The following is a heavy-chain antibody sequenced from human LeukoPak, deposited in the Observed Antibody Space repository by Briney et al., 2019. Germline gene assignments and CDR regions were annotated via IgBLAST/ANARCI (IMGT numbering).Heavy chain of an antibody. CDR2: IWSDGTEK. J-gene: IGHJ4*02. CDR3: SKDAQRGFDYSNSLEY. Sequence: GGSLRLSCTASGFTYSHFGMHWVRQAPGKGLEWVAVIWSDGTEKYYGDAVKGRFTISRDNSGNTLYLQMNNLGDDDTAVYYCSKDAQRGFDYSNSLEYWGQGTLVIVSS. D-gene: IGHD4-11*01. V-gene: IGHV3-33*06. CDR1: GFTYSHFG.